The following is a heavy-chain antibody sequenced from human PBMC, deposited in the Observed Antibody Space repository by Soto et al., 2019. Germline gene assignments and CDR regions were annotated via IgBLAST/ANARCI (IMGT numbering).Heavy chain of an antibody. D-gene: IGHD6-13*01. CDR3: GRGPSPRAPAGGTPYYYPMDV. Sequence: ASVKVSCKASGYDFTAYDINWVRQASGQGLEWMGWMNPINGATGTARRFQGRVSMTRNTATGTAYLELTSLRSDDTAVYYCGRGPSPRAPAGGTPYYYPMDVWGQGNKVSV. V-gene: IGHV1-8*02. CDR2: MNPINGAT. CDR1: GYDFTAYD. J-gene: IGHJ6*02.